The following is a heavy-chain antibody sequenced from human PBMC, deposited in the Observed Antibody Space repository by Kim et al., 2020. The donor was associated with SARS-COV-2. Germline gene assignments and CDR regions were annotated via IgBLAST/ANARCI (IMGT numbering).Heavy chain of an antibody. Sequence: GGSLRLSCAASGFTFSDRHMSWIRQAPGKGLEWISYISPSGSAAYTDSVKGRFIMCRDNAKKSVYLQMDSLRAEDTAVYYCAKSPREVDYWGQGTLVIVSS. CDR1: GFTFSDRH. J-gene: IGHJ4*02. D-gene: IGHD1-26*01. CDR2: ISPSGSA. V-gene: IGHV3-11*04. CDR3: AKSPREVDY.